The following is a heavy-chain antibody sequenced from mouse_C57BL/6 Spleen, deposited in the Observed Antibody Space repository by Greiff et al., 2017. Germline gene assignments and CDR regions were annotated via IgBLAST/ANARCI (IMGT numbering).Heavy chain of an antibody. CDR2: IHPNSGST. CDR1: GYTFTSYW. D-gene: IGHD2-3*01. Sequence: QVQLQQPGAELVKPGASVKLSCKASGYTFTSYWMHWVKQRPGQGLEWIGMIHPNSGSTNYNEKFKSKATLTVDKSSSTAYMQLSSLTSEDSAVYYCARYYDGYYPWFADWGQGTLVTVSA. CDR3: ARYYDGYYPWFAD. J-gene: IGHJ3*01. V-gene: IGHV1-64*01.